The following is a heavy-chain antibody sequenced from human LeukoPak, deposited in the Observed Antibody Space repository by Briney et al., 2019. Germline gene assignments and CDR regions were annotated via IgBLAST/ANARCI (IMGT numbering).Heavy chain of an antibody. J-gene: IGHJ5*02. CDR3: ARAFDP. CDR1: CGSLSSGSYY. Sequence: SQTLSLICTGSCGSLSSGSYYWSWLREPAGKGLEWIGRIYTSGSTNYNPSLKSRVTISVDTSKNQFSLKLSSVPAADTAVYYCARAFDPWGQGTLVTVSS. V-gene: IGHV4-61*02. CDR2: IYTSGST.